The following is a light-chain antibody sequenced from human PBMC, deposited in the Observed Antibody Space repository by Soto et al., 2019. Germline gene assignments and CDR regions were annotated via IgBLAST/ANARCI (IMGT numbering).Light chain of an antibody. V-gene: IGLV2-23*01. J-gene: IGLJ1*01. Sequence: QSALTQPASVSGSPGQSITISCTGTSSDVGTYNLVSWYQHHPGKAPNLMIYEDNKRPSGVSPRFSGSKSGNTASLTISGLQTEDEADYYCCSYTSKSTYVFGTGTKLTVL. CDR2: EDN. CDR3: CSYTSKSTYV. CDR1: SSDVGTYNL.